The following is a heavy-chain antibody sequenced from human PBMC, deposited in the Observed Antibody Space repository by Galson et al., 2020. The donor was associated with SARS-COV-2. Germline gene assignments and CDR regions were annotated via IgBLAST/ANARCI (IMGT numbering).Heavy chain of an antibody. D-gene: IGHD4-17*01. CDR2: IIPIFGTA. J-gene: IGHJ6*02. CDR1: GGTFSSYA. Sequence: SVKVSCKASGGTFSSYAISWVRQAPGQGLEWMGGIIPIFGTANYAQKFQGRVTITADESTSTAYMELSSLRSEDTAVYYCARDREGNGDYGWGAYYYYGMDVWGQGTTVTVSS. V-gene: IGHV1-69*13. CDR3: ARDREGNGDYGWGAYYYYGMDV.